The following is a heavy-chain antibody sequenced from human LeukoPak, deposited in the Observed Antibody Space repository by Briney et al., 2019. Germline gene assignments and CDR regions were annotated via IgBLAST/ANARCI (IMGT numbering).Heavy chain of an antibody. CDR3: ARATYYDFWGYYYMDV. J-gene: IGHJ6*03. D-gene: IGHD3-3*01. CDR2: IYYSGST. CDR1: GGSISSYY. Sequence: SETLSLTCTVSGGSISSYYWSWIRQPPGKGLEWIGYIYYSGSTNYNPSLKSRVTISVDTSKNQFSLKLSSVTAADTAVYYCARATYYDFWGYYYMDVWGKGTTVTVSS. V-gene: IGHV4-59*01.